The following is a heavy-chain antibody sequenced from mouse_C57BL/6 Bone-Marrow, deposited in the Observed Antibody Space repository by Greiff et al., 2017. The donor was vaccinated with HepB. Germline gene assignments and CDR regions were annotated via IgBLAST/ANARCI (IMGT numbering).Heavy chain of an antibody. CDR2: IDPETGGT. V-gene: IGHV1-15*01. CDR3: TRITTVVGYFDV. J-gene: IGHJ1*03. Sequence: VQLQESGAELVRPGASVTLSCKASGYTFTDYEMHWVKQTPVHGLEWIGAIDPETGGTAYNQKVKGKAILTADKSSSTAYMELRSLTSEASAVYYCTRITTVVGYFDVWGTWTTVTVSS. CDR1: GYTFTDYE. D-gene: IGHD1-1*01.